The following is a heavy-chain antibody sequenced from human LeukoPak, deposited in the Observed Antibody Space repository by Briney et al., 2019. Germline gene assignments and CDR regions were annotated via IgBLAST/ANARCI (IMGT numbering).Heavy chain of an antibody. Sequence: SETLSLTCTVSGGSISSSSYYWGWIRHSPGKGLEWIASIYYSGSIYYNPSLKSRVTMSLDTSKNQFSLKLSSVTAADTAVYHCARATGGGWVTLWGQGTLVTVSS. J-gene: IGHJ4*02. V-gene: IGHV4-39*07. CDR3: ARATGGGWVTL. CDR2: IYYSGSI. CDR1: GGSISSSSYY. D-gene: IGHD2-15*01.